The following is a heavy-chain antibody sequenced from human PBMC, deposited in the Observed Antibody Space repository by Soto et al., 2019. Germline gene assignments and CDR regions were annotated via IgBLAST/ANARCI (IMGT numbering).Heavy chain of an antibody. Sequence: HPGGSLRLSCAASGFTFRSYAMSWVRQAPGKGLEWVSGISGGSGSTYYADPVKGRFTISRDYSKNTLYLQMNSLRAEDTAVYYCAKDRGIAEFDYWGQGTLVTVSS. CDR2: ISGGSGST. D-gene: IGHD3-10*01. V-gene: IGHV3-23*01. CDR3: AKDRGIAEFDY. J-gene: IGHJ4*02. CDR1: GFTFRSYA.